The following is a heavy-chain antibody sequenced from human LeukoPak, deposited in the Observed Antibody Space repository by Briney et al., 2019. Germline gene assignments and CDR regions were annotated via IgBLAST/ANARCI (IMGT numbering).Heavy chain of an antibody. Sequence: SETLSLTCAVYGGSFSGYYWSWIRQPPGKGVEWIGEINHSGSTNYNPSLKSRVTISVDTSKNQFSLKLSSVTAADTAVYYCARRTYYGSGSYYNYWGQGTLVTVSS. CDR2: INHSGST. J-gene: IGHJ4*02. D-gene: IGHD3-10*01. V-gene: IGHV4-34*01. CDR1: GGSFSGYY. CDR3: ARRTYYGSGSYYNY.